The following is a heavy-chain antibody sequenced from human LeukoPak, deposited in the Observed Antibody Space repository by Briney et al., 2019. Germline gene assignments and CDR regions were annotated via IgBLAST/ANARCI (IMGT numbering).Heavy chain of an antibody. CDR3: ARKKDVYYFGSGNYSGYYFDY. V-gene: IGHV4-59*01. CDR2: IYFSART. D-gene: IGHD3-10*01. Sequence: SETLSPTFTVSAASISTTGSAWISQPPGKGLEWIGYIYFSARTNYTPSLNSRVTISVHTSKNQFSLNLSSVTAADMAVYYGARKKDVYYFGSGNYSGYYFDYWGQGTLVTVSS. J-gene: IGHJ4*02. CDR1: AASISTTG.